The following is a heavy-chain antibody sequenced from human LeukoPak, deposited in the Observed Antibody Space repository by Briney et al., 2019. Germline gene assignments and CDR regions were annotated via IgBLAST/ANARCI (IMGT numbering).Heavy chain of an antibody. D-gene: IGHD4-23*01. CDR2: ISTRDNTI. Sequence: GGSLRLSCTASGFTFSDYYMSWIRQTPGKGLECLSYISTRDNTIQYADSVKGRFTISRDNANNSVFLQMNNLRAEDSAIYYCARGARWAYYFDYWGQGSLVTVSS. CDR3: ARGARWAYYFDY. CDR1: GFTFSDYY. V-gene: IGHV3-11*01. J-gene: IGHJ4*02.